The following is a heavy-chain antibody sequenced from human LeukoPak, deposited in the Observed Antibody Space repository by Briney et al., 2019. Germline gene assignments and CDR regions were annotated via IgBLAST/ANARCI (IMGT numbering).Heavy chain of an antibody. D-gene: IGHD4-17*01. CDR1: GGSFSGYY. Sequence: KPSETLSLTCAVYGGSFSGYYWSWIRQPPGKGLEWIGEINQSGSTNYNPSLKSRVAISVDTSKNQFSLKLSSVSAAGTAVYYCASLRYGEYGVLDYWSQGTLATVSS. V-gene: IGHV4-34*01. CDR2: INQSGST. CDR3: ASLRYGEYGVLDY. J-gene: IGHJ4*02.